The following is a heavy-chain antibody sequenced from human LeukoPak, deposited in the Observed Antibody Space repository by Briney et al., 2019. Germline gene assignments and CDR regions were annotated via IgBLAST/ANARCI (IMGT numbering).Heavy chain of an antibody. V-gene: IGHV3-30*02. CDR2: IRYDGSNK. CDR1: GFTFSSYG. CDR3: AKGPMHRFSSSDAFDI. D-gene: IGHD6-6*01. J-gene: IGHJ3*02. Sequence: PGGSLRLSCAASGFTFSSYGMHWVRQAPGKGLEWVAFIRYDGSNKYYADSVKGRFTISRDNSKNTLYLQMNSLRAEDTAVYYCAKGPMHRFSSSDAFDIWGQGTMVTVSS.